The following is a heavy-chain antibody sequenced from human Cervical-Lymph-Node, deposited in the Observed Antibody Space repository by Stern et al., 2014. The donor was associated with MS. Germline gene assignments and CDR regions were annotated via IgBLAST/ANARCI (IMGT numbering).Heavy chain of an antibody. CDR2: ISTYTGDT. V-gene: IGHV1-18*01. D-gene: IGHD4-23*01. Sequence: QVQLVQSAPEVKQPGASVKVSCKASGYTFISYGISWLRQAPGQGPEWMGWISTYTGDTDYAPKVQDRVTITTDTSASTVYMELRSLRSDDTAIYYCARDGHRWPDNWFDPWGQGTLVTVS. J-gene: IGHJ5*02. CDR3: ARDGHRWPDNWFDP. CDR1: GYTFISYG.